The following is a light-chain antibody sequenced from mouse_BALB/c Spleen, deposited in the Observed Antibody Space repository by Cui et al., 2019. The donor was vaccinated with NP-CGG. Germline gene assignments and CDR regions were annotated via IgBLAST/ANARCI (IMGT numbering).Light chain of an antibody. CDR1: TGIVTTSNY. CDR3: ALWYSNHWV. CDR2: GTN. J-gene: IGLJ1*01. Sequence: QAVVTQESALTTSPGETVTLTCRSSTGIVTTSNYANWVQEKPDHLFTGLIGGTNNRAPGVPARFSGSLIGDKAALTITGGQTEDEAIYFCALWYSNHWVFGGGTKLTVL. V-gene: IGLV1*01.